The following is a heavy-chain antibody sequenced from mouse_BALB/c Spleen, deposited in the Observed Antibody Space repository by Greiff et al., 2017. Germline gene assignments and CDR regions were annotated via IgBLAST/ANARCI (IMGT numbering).Heavy chain of an antibody. D-gene: IGHD1-2*01. CDR3: ARQGITTATTWFAY. Sequence: EVMLVESGGGLVQPGGSLKLSCAASGFTFSSYTMSWVRQTPEKRLEWVAYISNGGGSTYYPDTVKGRFTISRDNAKNTLYLQMSSLKSEDTAMYYCARQGITTATTWFAYWGQGTLVTVSA. CDR1: GFTFSSYT. CDR2: ISNGGGST. V-gene: IGHV5-12-2*01. J-gene: IGHJ3*01.